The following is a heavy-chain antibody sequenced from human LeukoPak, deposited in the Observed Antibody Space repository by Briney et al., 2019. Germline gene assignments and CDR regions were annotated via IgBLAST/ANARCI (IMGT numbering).Heavy chain of an antibody. CDR3: ARHAREEYYDSSGYFDS. D-gene: IGHD3-22*01. Sequence: SETLSLTCTVSGGSISSYYWSWIRQPPGKGLEWIGYIYYSGSTNYNPSLKSRVTISVDTSKNQFSLKLSSVTAADTAVYYCARHAREEYYDSSGYFDSWGQGTLVTVSS. CDR1: GGSISSYY. V-gene: IGHV4-59*08. J-gene: IGHJ4*02. CDR2: IYYSGST.